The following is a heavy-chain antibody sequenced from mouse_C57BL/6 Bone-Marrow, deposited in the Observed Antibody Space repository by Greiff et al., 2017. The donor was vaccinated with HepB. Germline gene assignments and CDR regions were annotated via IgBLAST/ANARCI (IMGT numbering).Heavy chain of an antibody. CDR2: ISYDGSN. Sequence: EVQLVESGPGLVKPSRSLSLTCSVTGYSITSGYYWNWIRQFPGNKLEWMGYISYDGSNNYNPSLKNRISITRDTSKNQFFLKLNSVTTEDTATYYCARITTVVVYYYAMDYWGQGTSVTVSS. CDR1: GYSITSGYY. CDR3: ARITTVVVYYYAMDY. J-gene: IGHJ4*01. V-gene: IGHV3-6*01. D-gene: IGHD1-1*01.